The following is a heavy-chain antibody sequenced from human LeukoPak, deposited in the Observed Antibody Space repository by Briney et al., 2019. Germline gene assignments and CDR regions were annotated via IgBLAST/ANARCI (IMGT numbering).Heavy chain of an antibody. V-gene: IGHV3-23*01. CDR3: AKEGYCSGGSCYPDY. J-gene: IGHJ4*02. D-gene: IGHD2-15*01. CDR1: GFTFSGYA. Sequence: GGSLRLSCAASGFTFSGYAMSWVRQAPGKGLEWVSGIRASGGNTYYVDSVKGRFTISRDNSKNTLYLQMSSLRAEDTAVYYCAKEGYCSGGSCYPDYWGQGTLVTVSS. CDR2: IRASGGNT.